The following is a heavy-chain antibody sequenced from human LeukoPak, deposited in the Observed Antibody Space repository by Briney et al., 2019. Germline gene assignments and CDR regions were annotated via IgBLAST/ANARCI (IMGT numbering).Heavy chain of an antibody. V-gene: IGHV6-1*01. Sequence: SQTLSLTCALSGDSLSSNSAAWDWIRQSPSRGLEWLGRTYYRSNSYNDYAVSVKSRITIKPDASKNHFSLQLNSLTPEDTAVYYCAELGITMIGGVWGKGTTVTISS. CDR1: GDSLSSNSAA. CDR2: TYYRSNSYN. CDR3: AELGITMIGGV. J-gene: IGHJ6*04. D-gene: IGHD3-10*02.